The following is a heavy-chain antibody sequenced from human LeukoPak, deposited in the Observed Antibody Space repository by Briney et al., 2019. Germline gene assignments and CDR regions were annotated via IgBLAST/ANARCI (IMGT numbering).Heavy chain of an antibody. CDR3: ARGITIFGVVTRPDY. D-gene: IGHD3-3*01. Sequence: GGSLRLSCAASGFTLSSYGMHWVRQAPGKGLEWVAVIWYDGSNKYYADSVKGRFTISRDNSKNTLYLQMNSLRAEDTAVYSCARGITIFGVVTRPDYWGQGTLVTVSS. CDR1: GFTLSSYG. J-gene: IGHJ4*02. CDR2: IWYDGSNK. V-gene: IGHV3-33*01.